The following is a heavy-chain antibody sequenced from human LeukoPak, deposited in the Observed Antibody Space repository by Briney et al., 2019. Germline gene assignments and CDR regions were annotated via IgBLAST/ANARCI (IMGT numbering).Heavy chain of an antibody. D-gene: IGHD5-24*01. Sequence: ASVKVSCKASGYTFTSYAMNWVRQAPGQGLEWMGWINTNTGNPTYAQGFTGRFVFSLDTSVSTAYLQMNSLKTEDTAVYYCTRAVAVEMATIGLYWGQGTLVTVSS. V-gene: IGHV7-4-1*02. J-gene: IGHJ4*02. CDR3: TRAVAVEMATIGLY. CDR1: GYTFTSYA. CDR2: INTNTGNP.